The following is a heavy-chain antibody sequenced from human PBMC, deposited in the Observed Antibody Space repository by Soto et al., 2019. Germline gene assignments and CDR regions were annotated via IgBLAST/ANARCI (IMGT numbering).Heavy chain of an antibody. V-gene: IGHV3-48*03. CDR1: GFTFSNYE. CDR2: ISNSGRAI. J-gene: IGHJ6*02. D-gene: IGHD4-4*01. Sequence: EVQLVESGGGLVQAGGSLRLSCAVFGFTFSNYEMNWVRQAPGKGLEWVSYISNSGRAIYYAESVKGRFTISRDNAKNSLYLQMNSLRAEDKAVYYCARDPEIYSGKFDYGLDVWGPGTTVTVSS. CDR3: ARDPEIYSGKFDYGLDV.